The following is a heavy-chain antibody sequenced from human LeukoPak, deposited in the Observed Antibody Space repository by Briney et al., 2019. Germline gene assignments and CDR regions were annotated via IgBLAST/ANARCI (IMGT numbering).Heavy chain of an antibody. Sequence: SETLSLTCTVSGGSISSYYWSWIRQPPGKGLEWIGYIYTSGSTNYNPSLKSRVTISVDTSKNQFSLKLSSVTAADTAVYYCARAPGWEPLFPYGGGDNWFDPWGQGTLVTVSS. CDR3: ARAPGWEPLFPYGGGDNWFDP. J-gene: IGHJ5*02. CDR2: IYTSGST. V-gene: IGHV4-4*09. D-gene: IGHD1-26*01. CDR1: GGSISSYY.